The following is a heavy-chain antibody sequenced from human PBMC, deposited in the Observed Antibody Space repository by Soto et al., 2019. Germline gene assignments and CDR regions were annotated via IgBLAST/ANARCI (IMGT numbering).Heavy chain of an antibody. Sequence: QVQLVDSGGGVVHPGRSLRLSCAASGFTFSSYAMHWVRQAPGKGLEWVAVISYDGSNKYYADSVKGRFTISRDNSKNTLYLQMNSMRAEDTSVYYCARGTILTGYPPDYWGQGTLVTVSS. CDR2: ISYDGSNK. D-gene: IGHD3-9*01. CDR3: ARGTILTGYPPDY. V-gene: IGHV3-30-3*01. J-gene: IGHJ4*02. CDR1: GFTFSSYA.